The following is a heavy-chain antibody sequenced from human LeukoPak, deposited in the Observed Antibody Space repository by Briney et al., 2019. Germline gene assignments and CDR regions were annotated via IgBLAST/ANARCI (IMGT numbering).Heavy chain of an antibody. D-gene: IGHD4-11*01. CDR1: GFTFSDYY. J-gene: IGHJ6*03. V-gene: IGHV3-11*01. CDR3: ARGVMTTVTTWDYYYYYMDV. Sequence: PGGSLRLSCAASGFTFSDYYMSWIRQAPGKGLEWVSYISSSGSTIYYADSVKGRFTISRDNAKNSLYLQMNSLRAEDTALYYCARGVMTTVTTWDYYYYYMDVWGKGTTVTVSS. CDR2: ISSSGSTI.